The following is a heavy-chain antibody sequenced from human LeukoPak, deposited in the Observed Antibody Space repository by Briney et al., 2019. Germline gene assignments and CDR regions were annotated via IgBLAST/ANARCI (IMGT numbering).Heavy chain of an antibody. J-gene: IGHJ6*03. CDR2: INHSGST. CDR3: ARGLEVTLYYYYYMDV. Sequence: PSETLSLTCAVYGGSFSGYYWSWIRQPPGKGLEWIGEINHSGSTNYNPSLKSRVTISVDTSKNQFSLKLSSVTAADTAVYYCARGLEVTLYYYYYMDVWGTGTTVTVSS. CDR1: GGSFSGYY. V-gene: IGHV4-34*01. D-gene: IGHD4-23*01.